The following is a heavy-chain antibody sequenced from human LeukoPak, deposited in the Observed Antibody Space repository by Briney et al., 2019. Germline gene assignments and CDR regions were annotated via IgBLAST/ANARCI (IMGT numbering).Heavy chain of an antibody. D-gene: IGHD2-15*01. CDR3: ARIGYCGGGSCHSERDGYYYYMDV. CDR2: IYYSGST. Sequence: PSETLSLTCTVSGGSISSSSYYWGWIRQPPGKGLEWIGSIYYSGSTYYNPSLKSRVTISVDTSKNQFSLKLSSVTAADTAVYYCARIGYCGGGSCHSERDGYYYYMDVWGKGTTVTVSS. CDR1: GGSISSSSYY. J-gene: IGHJ6*03. V-gene: IGHV4-39*07.